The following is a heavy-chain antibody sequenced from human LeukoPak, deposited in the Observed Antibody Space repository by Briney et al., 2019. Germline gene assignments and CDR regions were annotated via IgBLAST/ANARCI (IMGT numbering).Heavy chain of an antibody. J-gene: IGHJ4*02. CDR2: IYYSGST. Sequence: PSETLPLTCTVSGGSICSYYWSCIRQPPGEGLGWIGYIYYSGSTNYNHSLKSRVTISVDTSKNQFYLKLSSVTAADTAVYYCARGYDFWSGYTPLDYWGQGTLVTVSS. D-gene: IGHD3-3*01. CDR3: ARGYDFWSGYTPLDY. V-gene: IGHV4-59*01. CDR1: GGSICSYY.